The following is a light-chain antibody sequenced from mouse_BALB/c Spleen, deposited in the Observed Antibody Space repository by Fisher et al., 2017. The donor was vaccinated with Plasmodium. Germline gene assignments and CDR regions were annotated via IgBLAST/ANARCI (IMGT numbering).Light chain of an antibody. CDR2: YAS. CDR1: QFISNN. V-gene: IGKV5-43*01. Sequence: DIVLTQTTATLSVTPGDSVSLSRRASQFISNNLHWYQQKSLESPRLLIKYASQSISGIPSRFSGSGSVTDFTLNINSVETEDFGMYFCQQSNSWPLTFGAGTKLELK. J-gene: IGKJ5*01. CDR3: QQSNSWPLT.